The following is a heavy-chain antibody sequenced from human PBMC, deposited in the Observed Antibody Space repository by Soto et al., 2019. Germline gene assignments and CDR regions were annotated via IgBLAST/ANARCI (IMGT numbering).Heavy chain of an antibody. D-gene: IGHD6-13*01. CDR3: ASLRSRWNIDY. CDR2: IYYTGST. CDR1: GGSISTDDHY. V-gene: IGHV4-30-4*01. J-gene: IGHJ4*02. Sequence: QVQLQESGPGLVKPSQTLSLTCTVSGGSISTDDHYWSWIRQPPGKGLEWIGYIYYTGSTHYNPSLKSRLFTSLDTSKNQFSLQLTSVTAADTAEYYCASLRSRWNIDYWGQGTLVTVSS.